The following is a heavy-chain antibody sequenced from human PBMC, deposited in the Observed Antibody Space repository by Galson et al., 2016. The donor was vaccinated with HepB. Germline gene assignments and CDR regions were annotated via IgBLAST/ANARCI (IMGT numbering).Heavy chain of an antibody. V-gene: IGHV3-33*01. CDR3: VRGLSVWGTHRCPRMGRDAFDI. CDR1: GFTFNTYG. CDR2: IWYDGGNK. Sequence: SLRLSCAASGFTFNTYGMHWVRQAPGKGLEWVSGIWYDGGNKYYGDSVKGRFTISRDNSKNTLHLQMNTLRAEDTAVYYCVRGLSVWGTHRCPRMGRDAFDIWGQGTMVTVPS. J-gene: IGHJ3*02. D-gene: IGHD3-16*02.